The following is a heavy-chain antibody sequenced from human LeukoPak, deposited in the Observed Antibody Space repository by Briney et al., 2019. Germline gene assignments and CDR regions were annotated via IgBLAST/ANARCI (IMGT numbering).Heavy chain of an antibody. CDR2: IYYSGST. Sequence: SETLSLTCTVSGGSVSSGSYSWSWIRQPPGKGLEWIVYIYYSGSTNYNPSLKSRVTISLDTSKNQFSLKLSSVTAADTAVYYCARALCSGGSCYWFDPWGQGTLVTVSS. J-gene: IGHJ5*02. CDR3: ARALCSGGSCYWFDP. CDR1: GGSVSSGSYS. V-gene: IGHV4-61*01. D-gene: IGHD2-15*01.